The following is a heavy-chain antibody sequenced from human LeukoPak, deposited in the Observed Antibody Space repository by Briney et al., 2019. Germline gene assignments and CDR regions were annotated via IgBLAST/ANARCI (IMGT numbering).Heavy chain of an antibody. J-gene: IGHJ4*02. Sequence: GGSLRLSCAASGFTFSDYYMSWIRQAPGKGLEWVPYISSSGSTIYYADSVKGRFTISRDNAKNSLYLQMNSLRAEDTAVYYCASGSDWHPLRYWGQGTLVTVSS. D-gene: IGHD3-9*01. CDR3: ASGSDWHPLRY. V-gene: IGHV3-11*01. CDR1: GFTFSDYY. CDR2: ISSSGSTI.